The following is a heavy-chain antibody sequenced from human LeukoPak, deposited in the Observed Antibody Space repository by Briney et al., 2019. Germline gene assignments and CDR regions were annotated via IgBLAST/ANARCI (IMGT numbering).Heavy chain of an antibody. CDR2: IYYSGST. CDR1: GGSINTNSYY. V-gene: IGHV4-39*07. Sequence: PSETLSLTCTVSGGSINTNSYYWDWIRQPPGKGLEWIGNIYYSGSTYYNPSLKSRVTISVDTSKNQFSLKLSSVTAADTAVYYCARDVYYYDSSGYSTFDYWGQGTLVTVSS. J-gene: IGHJ4*02. CDR3: ARDVYYYDSSGYSTFDY. D-gene: IGHD3-22*01.